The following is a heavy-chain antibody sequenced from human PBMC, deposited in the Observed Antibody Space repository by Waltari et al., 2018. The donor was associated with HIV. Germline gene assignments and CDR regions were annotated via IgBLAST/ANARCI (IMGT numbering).Heavy chain of an antibody. CDR2: ISPNSGCT. V-gene: IGHV1-2*02. D-gene: IGHD3-3*01. CDR1: GYTFTGYY. CDR3: VRDRLEGAFDI. Sequence: QVQLVQSGAEVKKPGASVKVSCKASGYTFTGYYMNWVRQAPGQGLEWMGWISPNSGCTNNAQKVQGRVTMTRDTSISTAYMDLSRLGSDDTAVYYCVRDRLEGAFDIWGQGTMVTVSS. J-gene: IGHJ3*02.